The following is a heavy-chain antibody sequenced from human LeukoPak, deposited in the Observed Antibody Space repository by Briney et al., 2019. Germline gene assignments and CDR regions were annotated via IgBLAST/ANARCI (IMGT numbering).Heavy chain of an antibody. CDR1: GGPISSSSYY. CDR2: IYYSGST. V-gene: IGHV4-39*01. D-gene: IGHD4-17*01. J-gene: IGHJ4*02. CDR3: ARGRGMTTIDY. Sequence: SETLSLTCTVSGGPISSSSYYWGWIRQPPGKGLEWIGSIYYSGSTYYNPSLKSRVTISVDTSKNQFSLKLSSVTAADTAVYYCARGRGMTTIDYWGQGTLVTVSS.